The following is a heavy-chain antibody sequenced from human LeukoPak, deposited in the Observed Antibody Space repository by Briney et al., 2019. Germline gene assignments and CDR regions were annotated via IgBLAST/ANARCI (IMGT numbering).Heavy chain of an antibody. CDR1: GGSISSYY. D-gene: IGHD3-22*01. J-gene: IGHJ4*02. CDR3: ARTYYYDSSGYSLYYYFDY. V-gene: IGHV4-59*08. CDR2: IYYSGST. Sequence: PSETLSLTCTVSGGSISSYYWSWIRQSPEKGLEWIGYIYYSGSTNYNPSLKSRVTISVDTSKNQFSLKLSSVTAADTAVYYCARTYYYDSSGYSLYYYFDYWGQGTLVTVSS.